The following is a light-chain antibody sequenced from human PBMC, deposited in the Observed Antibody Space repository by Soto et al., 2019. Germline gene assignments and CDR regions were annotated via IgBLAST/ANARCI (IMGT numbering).Light chain of an antibody. V-gene: IGKV1-5*03. CDR2: KAS. CDR1: QSISSW. Sequence: SQMTQSPSTLSASVGDRVTITCRASQSISSWLAWYQQKPGKAPKLLIYKASSLESGVPSRFSGSGSGTEFTLTISSLQHDDFATYYCQQYNSYALFGQGTKLQIK. J-gene: IGKJ2*01. CDR3: QQYNSYAL.